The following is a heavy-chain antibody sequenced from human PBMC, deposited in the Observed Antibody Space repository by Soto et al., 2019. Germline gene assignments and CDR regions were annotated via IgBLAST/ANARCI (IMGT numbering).Heavy chain of an antibody. CDR2: IIPIFGTA. D-gene: IGHD2-2*01. CDR1: GGTFSSYA. CDR3: ARDLGCSSTSCYNWFDP. J-gene: IGHJ5*02. Sequence: SVKVPCKASGGTFSSYAISWVRQAPGQGLEWMGGIIPIFGTANYAQKFQGRVTITADESTSTAYMELSSLRSEDTAVYYCARDLGCSSTSCYNWFDPWGQGTLVTVSS. V-gene: IGHV1-69*13.